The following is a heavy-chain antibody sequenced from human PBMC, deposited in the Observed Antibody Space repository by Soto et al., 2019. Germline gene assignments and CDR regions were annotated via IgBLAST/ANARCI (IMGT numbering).Heavy chain of an antibody. CDR1: SDSVSGGHW. CDR3: ARAGEGSGWQAPLFS. V-gene: IGHV4-4*02. D-gene: IGHD6-19*01. J-gene: IGHJ5*02. CDR2: IYQTGST. Sequence: QVQLQESGPGLVKPSGTLSLTCTVSSDSVSGGHWWYWVRQTPNKGLAWIGEIYQTGSTNYNPSLENRVTMSMDKCKSEFSLKLTSVTAADTAVYYCARAGEGSGWQAPLFSWGQGSLVTVSS.